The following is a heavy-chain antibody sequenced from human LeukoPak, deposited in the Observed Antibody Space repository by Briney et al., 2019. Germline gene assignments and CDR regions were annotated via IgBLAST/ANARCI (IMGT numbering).Heavy chain of an antibody. CDR1: GFTFSSYG. D-gene: IGHD4-17*01. J-gene: IGHJ4*02. V-gene: IGHV3-30*03. Sequence: GGSLRLSCAASGFTFSSYGMHWVRQAPGKGLEWVAVISYDGSNKYYADSVKGRFTISRDNSKNTLYLQMNSLRAEDTAVYYCARGPYGDHYFDYWGQGTLVTVSS. CDR2: ISYDGSNK. CDR3: ARGPYGDHYFDY.